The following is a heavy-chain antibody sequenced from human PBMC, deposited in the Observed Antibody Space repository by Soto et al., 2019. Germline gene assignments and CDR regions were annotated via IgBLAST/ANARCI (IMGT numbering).Heavy chain of an antibody. CDR2: INAGNGNT. J-gene: IGHJ6*02. V-gene: IGHV1-3*05. Sequence: QVQLVQSGAEEKKPGASVKVSCKASGYTFTSYAMHWVRQAPGQRLEWMGWINAGNGNTKYSQKFQGRVTITRDTSGSTAYMELSSLRSEDTAVYYCASSYCSGGSCYDYYYGMDVWGQGTTVTVSS. D-gene: IGHD2-15*01. CDR3: ASSYCSGGSCYDYYYGMDV. CDR1: GYTFTSYA.